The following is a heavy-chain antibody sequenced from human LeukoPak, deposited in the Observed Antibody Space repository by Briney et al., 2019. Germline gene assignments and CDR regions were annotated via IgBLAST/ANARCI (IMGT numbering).Heavy chain of an antibody. D-gene: IGHD7-27*01. V-gene: IGHV1-18*01. CDR3: ARKGTGSPFDY. Sequence: ASVKVSCKASGYTFTSYGIIWVRQAHGQGLEYMGWISANNGDTNSAQKFQGRVTMTTDTSTSTAYMGLRSLRSDDPATYYCARKGTGSPFDYWGQGTLVTVSS. CDR2: ISANNGDT. J-gene: IGHJ4*02. CDR1: GYTFTSYG.